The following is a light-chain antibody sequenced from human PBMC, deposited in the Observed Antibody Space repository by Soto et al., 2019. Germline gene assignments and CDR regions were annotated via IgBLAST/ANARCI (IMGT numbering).Light chain of an antibody. Sequence: QSALTQPASVSGSPGQSITISCTGTSGDIGSYNRVSWYQQHPGKAPKLIIYDNNKRPSGIPDRFSGSKSGTSATLGITGLQTGDEADYYCGTWDSTLSAGVFGGGTKVTVL. CDR3: GTWDSTLSAGV. V-gene: IGLV1-51*01. CDR1: SGDIGSYNR. CDR2: DNN. J-gene: IGLJ2*01.